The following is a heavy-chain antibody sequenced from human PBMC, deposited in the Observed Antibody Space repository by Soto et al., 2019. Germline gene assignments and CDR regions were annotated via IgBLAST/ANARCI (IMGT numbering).Heavy chain of an antibody. Sequence: GGSLRLSCTASGFTFNSHTMHWVRQAPGEGLEWVAVISYDGSYKFYADSVKGRFTISRGNSKSTRYLQMNGLTAADTAIYYCARDGRTAFWMIPPWDVDVWGQGTTVTVS. CDR1: GFTFNSHT. J-gene: IGHJ6*02. D-gene: IGHD3-3*01. CDR3: ARDGRTAFWMIPPWDVDV. CDR2: ISYDGSYK. V-gene: IGHV3-30-3*01.